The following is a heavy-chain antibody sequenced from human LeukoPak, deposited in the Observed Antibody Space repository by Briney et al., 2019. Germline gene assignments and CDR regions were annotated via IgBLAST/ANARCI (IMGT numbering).Heavy chain of an antibody. CDR2: IYYSGST. J-gene: IGHJ3*02. V-gene: IGHV4-59*01. CDR1: GGSISSYY. CDR3: ARVVASGSYSHGNAFDI. Sequence: SETLSLTCTVSGGSISSYYWSWIRQPPGKGLEWIGYIYYSGSTNYNPSLKSRVTISVDTSKNQFSLKLSSVTAADTAVYYCARVVASGSYSHGNAFDIWGQGTMVTVSS. D-gene: IGHD1-26*01.